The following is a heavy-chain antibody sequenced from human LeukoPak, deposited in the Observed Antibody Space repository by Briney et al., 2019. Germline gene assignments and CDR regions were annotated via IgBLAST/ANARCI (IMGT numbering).Heavy chain of an antibody. CDR1: GFTFSSYS. Sequence: GGSLRLSCAASGFTFSSYSMNWVRQAPGKGLEWVSSITSSNNYIYYGDSVKGRFTISRDDAKNSLYLQMNSLRAEDTAVYYCARDTAVAGTDFDYWGQGTLVTVSS. CDR2: ITSSNNYI. D-gene: IGHD6-19*01. V-gene: IGHV3-21*04. CDR3: ARDTAVAGTDFDY. J-gene: IGHJ4*02.